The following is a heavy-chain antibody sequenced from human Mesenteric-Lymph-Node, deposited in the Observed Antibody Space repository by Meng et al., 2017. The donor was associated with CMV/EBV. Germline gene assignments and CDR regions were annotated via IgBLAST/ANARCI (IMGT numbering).Heavy chain of an antibody. V-gene: IGHV4-59*02. D-gene: IGHD6-13*01. CDR2: IYYSGST. CDR3: ARAYSSPLDAFDI. Sequence: ESLKISCAGSGFTVSTNGMRWVRQAPGKGLEWIGSIYYSGSTYYNPSLKSRVTISVDTSKNQFSLKLSSVTAADTAVYYCARAYSSPLDAFDIWGQGTMVTVSS. J-gene: IGHJ3*02. CDR1: GFTVSTNG.